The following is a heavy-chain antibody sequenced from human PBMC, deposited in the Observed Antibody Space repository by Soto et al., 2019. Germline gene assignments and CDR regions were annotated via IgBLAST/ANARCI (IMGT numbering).Heavy chain of an antibody. J-gene: IGHJ3*02. CDR3: AHRGDGDYEGIFDI. V-gene: IGHV2-5*02. CDR1: GFSLSTNGVG. D-gene: IGHD4-17*01. Sequence: QITLKESGPTLVKPTQTLTLTCTFSGFSLSTNGVGVGWIRQPPGKALEWLALIYWDDDKHYSPSLKSRLTINKDTTKNQVGLTTTNMDPVDTATYYCAHRGDGDYEGIFDIWGQGTMVTVSS. CDR2: IYWDDDK.